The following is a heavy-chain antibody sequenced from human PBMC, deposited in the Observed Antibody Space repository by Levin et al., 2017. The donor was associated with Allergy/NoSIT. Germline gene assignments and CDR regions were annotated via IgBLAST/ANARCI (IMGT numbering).Heavy chain of an antibody. CDR1: GFTFDKYA. Sequence: GGSLRLSCVCSGFTFDKYAMTWVRQAPGKGLDWVSVISGSASDTYYADSVKGRFTISRDNAQNTLFLSMNSLTAEDTAIYYCAKDVGHYDSASYYFDSWGQGTLVTVSS. CDR2: ISGSASDT. J-gene: IGHJ4*02. D-gene: IGHD3-10*01. CDR3: AKDVGHYDSASYYFDS. V-gene: IGHV3-23*01.